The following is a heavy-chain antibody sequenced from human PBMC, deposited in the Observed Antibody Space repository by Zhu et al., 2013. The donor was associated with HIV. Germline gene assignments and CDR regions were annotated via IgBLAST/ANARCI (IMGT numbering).Heavy chain of an antibody. CDR3: AGDRGRVAGYCRGRSCYLSVGWFDP. CDR1: GFTFSDYY. D-gene: IGHD2-15*01. V-gene: IGHV4-38-2*02. CDR2: IDYTGNT. Sequence: VQLVESGGGLVKPGGSLRLSCAASGFTFSDYYMTWIRQAPGKGLEWIGSIDYTGNTYYSSSLKSRVTISRDMSKNQFSLNLSSVTAADTAVYRCAGDRGRVAGYCRGRSCYLSVGWFDPWGQGTLVTVSS. J-gene: IGHJ5*02.